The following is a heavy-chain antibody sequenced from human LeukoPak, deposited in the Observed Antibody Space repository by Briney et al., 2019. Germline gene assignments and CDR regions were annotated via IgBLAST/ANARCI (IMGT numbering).Heavy chain of an antibody. CDR1: GYTFTSYD. J-gene: IGHJ6*03. CDR3: ARGQSKRKDIVVVPAARRVDYYYYYMDV. D-gene: IGHD2-2*01. V-gene: IGHV1-8*01. Sequence: ASVTVSCKASGYTFTSYDINWVRQATGQGLEWMGWMNPNRGNTGYAQKFQGSVTMTRNTSISTAYMELGSLRSEDTAVYYCARGQSKRKDIVVVPAARRVDYYYYYMDVWGKGTTVTVSS. CDR2: MNPNRGNT.